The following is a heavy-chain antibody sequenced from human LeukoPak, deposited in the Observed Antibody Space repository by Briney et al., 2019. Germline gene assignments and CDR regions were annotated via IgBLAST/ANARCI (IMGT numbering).Heavy chain of an antibody. V-gene: IGHV1-18*01. CDR2: ISAYNGNT. D-gene: IGHD5-18*01. J-gene: IGHJ4*02. CDR1: GYTFTSYG. CDR3: ARDVGLQLWLRPVDY. Sequence: GASVTVSCKASGYTFTSYGISWVRQAPGQGLEWMGWISAYNGNTNYAQKLQGRVIMTTDTSTSTAYMELRSLRSDDAAVYYCARDVGLQLWLRPVDYWGQGTLVTVSS.